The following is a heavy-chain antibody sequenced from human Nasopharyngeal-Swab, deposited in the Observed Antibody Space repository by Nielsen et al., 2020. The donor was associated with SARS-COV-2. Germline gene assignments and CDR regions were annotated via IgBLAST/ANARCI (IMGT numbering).Heavy chain of an antibody. CDR1: GFTFSTYS. CDR2: ISSSSSYI. CDR3: TRDLGRWQVFDP. J-gene: IGHJ5*02. D-gene: IGHD7-27*01. V-gene: IGHV3-21*01. Sequence: GGSLRLSCAASGFTFSTYSMNWVRQAPGKGLEWVSSISSSSSYIYYADSVKGRFTISRDNAKDSLYLQMNSLRAEDTAVFYCTRDLGRWQVFDPWGQGTLVTVSS.